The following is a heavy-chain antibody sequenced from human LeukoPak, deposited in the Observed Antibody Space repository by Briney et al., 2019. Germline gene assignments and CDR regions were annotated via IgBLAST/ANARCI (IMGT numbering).Heavy chain of an antibody. Sequence: GGSLRLSCAASGFTFSSYSMNWVRQAPGKGLEWVSSISSSSNYIYYADSVKGRFTISRDNARNSLYLQMNSLRAEDTAVYYCASQGSGYDSPIDHWGQGTLVTVSS. CDR1: GFTFSSYS. CDR3: ASQGSGYDSPIDH. J-gene: IGHJ4*02. CDR2: ISSSSNYI. D-gene: IGHD5-12*01. V-gene: IGHV3-21*01.